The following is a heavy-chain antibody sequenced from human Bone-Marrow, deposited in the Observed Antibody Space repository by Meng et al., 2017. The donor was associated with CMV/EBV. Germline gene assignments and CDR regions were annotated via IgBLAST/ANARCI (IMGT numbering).Heavy chain of an antibody. CDR2: ISYDGSNK. V-gene: IGHV3-30*04. Sequence: GGSLRLSCAASGFTFSSYAMHWVRQAPGKGLEWVAVISYDGSNKYYADSVKGRFTISRDNSKNTLYLQMNSLRAEDTAVYYCARGAQVVHYWGQGTLVTVSS. CDR1: GFTFSSYA. J-gene: IGHJ4*02. CDR3: ARGAQVVHY. D-gene: IGHD3-22*01.